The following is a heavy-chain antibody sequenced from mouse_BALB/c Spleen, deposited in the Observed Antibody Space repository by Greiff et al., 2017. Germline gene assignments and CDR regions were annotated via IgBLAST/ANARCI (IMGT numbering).Heavy chain of an antibody. J-gene: IGHJ3*01. Sequence: VQLVESGGGLVKPGGSLKLSCAASGFTFSDYYMYWVRQTPEKRLAWVATISDGGSYTYYPDSVKGRFTISRDNAKNNLYLQMSSLKSEDTAMYYCARGDYYYGSSYGFAYWGQGTLVTVSA. CDR2: ISDGGSYT. D-gene: IGHD1-1*01. CDR3: ARGDYYYGSSYGFAY. CDR1: GFTFSDYY. V-gene: IGHV5-4*02.